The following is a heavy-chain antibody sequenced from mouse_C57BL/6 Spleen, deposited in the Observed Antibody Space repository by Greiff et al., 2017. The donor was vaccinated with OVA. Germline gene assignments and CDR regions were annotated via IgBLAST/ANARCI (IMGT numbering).Heavy chain of an antibody. CDR3: AGPHYYGSSYVPFAY. CDR1: GYTFTSYW. Sequence: VKLQQPGAELVRPGSSVKLSCKASGYTFTSYWMDWVKQRPGQGLEWIGNIYPSDSETHYNQKFKDKATLTVDKSSSTAYMQLSSLTSEDSAVYYYAGPHYYGSSYVPFAYWGQGTLVTVSA. D-gene: IGHD1-1*01. J-gene: IGHJ3*01. V-gene: IGHV1-61*01. CDR2: IYPSDSET.